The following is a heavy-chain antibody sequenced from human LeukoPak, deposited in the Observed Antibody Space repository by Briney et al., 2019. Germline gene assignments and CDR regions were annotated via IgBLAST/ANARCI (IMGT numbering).Heavy chain of an antibody. CDR2: FSGSGGST. D-gene: IGHD6-13*01. V-gene: IGHV3-23*01. J-gene: IGHJ4*02. CDR3: ARFYPTSGLAAGTNDY. Sequence: GGSLRLSCAASGFTFSSYAMSWVRQAPGKGLEWVSAFSGSGGSTYYADSVKGRFTISRDNAKNSLYLQMNSLRAEDTALYYCARFYPTSGLAAGTNDYWGQGTLVTVSS. CDR1: GFTFSSYA.